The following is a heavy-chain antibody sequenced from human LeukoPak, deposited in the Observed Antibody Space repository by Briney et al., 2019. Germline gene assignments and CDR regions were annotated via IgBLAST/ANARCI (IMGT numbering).Heavy chain of an antibody. CDR1: GGSISSSNYY. CDR2: IYYSGSA. CDR3: ARGSGYYYGDFDY. Sequence: SETPSLTCTVSGGSISSSNYYWGWIRQLPGKGLEWIGSIYYSGSAYYNPSLKSRVTISVDTSKNQFSLKLSSVTAADTAVYYCARGSGYYYGDFDYWGQGTLVTVSS. V-gene: IGHV4-39*01. J-gene: IGHJ4*02. D-gene: IGHD3-22*01.